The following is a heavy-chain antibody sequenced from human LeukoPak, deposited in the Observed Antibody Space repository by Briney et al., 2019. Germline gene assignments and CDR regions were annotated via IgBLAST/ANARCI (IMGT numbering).Heavy chain of an antibody. V-gene: IGHV3-30*18. CDR2: ISHDETNK. CDR1: GFTFSNYG. J-gene: IGHJ6*01. CDR3: AKTRSIWGGPYYGMVV. Sequence: GRSLRLSCAVSGFTFSNYGMHWVRLAPGKGLEWVAVISHDETNKYYADSVKGRFTISRDNSKNTLFLQMNSLRPEDTALYYCAKTRSIWGGPYYGMVVWGEGSTVAVSS. D-gene: IGHD3-16*01.